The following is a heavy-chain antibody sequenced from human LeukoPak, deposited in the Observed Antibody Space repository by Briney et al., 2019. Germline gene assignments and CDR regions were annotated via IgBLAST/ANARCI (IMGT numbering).Heavy chain of an antibody. CDR2: IYYSGTT. CDR3: AGRWRFGLDV. V-gene: IGHV4-59*08. CDR1: GGSITSYY. Sequence: SETLSLTCTVSGGSITSYYWSWIRQPPGKGLEWIGYIYYSGTTNYNPSLKSRLTISVDTSKNQFSLKLSSVTAADTAVYYCAGRWRFGLDVWGQGTTVTVSS. D-gene: IGHD3-3*01. J-gene: IGHJ6*02.